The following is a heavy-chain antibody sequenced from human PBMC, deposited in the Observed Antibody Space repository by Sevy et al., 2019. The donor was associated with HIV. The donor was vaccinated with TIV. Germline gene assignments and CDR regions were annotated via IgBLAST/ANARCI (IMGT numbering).Heavy chain of an antibody. Sequence: GGSLRLSCATSGFTFSDYHMDWVRQAPGKGLEWVGRIRNKPNIYTTEYAASVKGRFNISRDDSKNSLYLQMNSLKTEDTAVYYCARVTAVADLYFDYWGQGTLVTVSS. CDR3: ARVTAVADLYFDY. V-gene: IGHV3-72*01. J-gene: IGHJ4*02. CDR2: IRNKPNIYTT. D-gene: IGHD6-19*01. CDR1: GFTFSDYH.